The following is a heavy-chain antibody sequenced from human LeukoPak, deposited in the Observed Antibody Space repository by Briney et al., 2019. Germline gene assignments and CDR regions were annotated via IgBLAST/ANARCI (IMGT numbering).Heavy chain of an antibody. CDR1: GFTFSSYA. CDR2: ISGSGGST. V-gene: IGHV3-23*01. CDR3: AKAMVRGVPYEYFQH. J-gene: IGHJ1*01. D-gene: IGHD3-10*01. Sequence: PGESLRLSCAASGFTFSSYAMSWVRQAPGKGLEWVSAISGSGGSTYYADSVKGRFTISRDNSKNTLYLQMNSLRAEDTAVYYCAKAMVRGVPYEYFQHWGQGTLVTVSS.